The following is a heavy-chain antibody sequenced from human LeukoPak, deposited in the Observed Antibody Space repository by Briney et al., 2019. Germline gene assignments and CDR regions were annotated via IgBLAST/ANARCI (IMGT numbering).Heavy chain of an antibody. V-gene: IGHV2-70*11. D-gene: IGHD1-26*01. CDR2: IDWDDDK. CDR3: ARIPYSGSYYAGFDY. CDR1: GFSLSTSGMC. J-gene: IGHJ4*02. Sequence: KSGPTLVNPTQTLTLTCTFSGFSLSTSGMCVSWIRQPPGKALEWLARIDWDDDKYYSTSLKTRPTISKDTSKNQVVLTMTNMDPVDTATYYCARIPYSGSYYAGFDYWGQGTLVTVSS.